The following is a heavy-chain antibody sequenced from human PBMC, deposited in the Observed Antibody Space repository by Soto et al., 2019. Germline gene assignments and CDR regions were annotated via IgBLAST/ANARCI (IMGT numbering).Heavy chain of an antibody. CDR1: GYTFTSYG. V-gene: IGHV1-18*01. CDR2: ISAYNGNT. D-gene: IGHD2-15*01. J-gene: IGHJ5*02. CDR3: ARSGSCSGGSCYPGSWFDP. Sequence: ASVKVSCKASGYTFTSYGISWVRQAPGQGLEWMGWISAYNGNTNYAQKLQGRVTMTTDTSTGTAYMELRSLRSDDTAVYYCARSGSCSGGSCYPGSWFDPWGQGTLVTVSS.